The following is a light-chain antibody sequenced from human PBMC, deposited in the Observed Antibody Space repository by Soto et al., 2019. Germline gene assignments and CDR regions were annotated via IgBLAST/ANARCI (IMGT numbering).Light chain of an antibody. CDR3: QQYNSFWT. CDR2: DVS. Sequence: DIQMTQSPSTLSASVGDRVTISCRASQSISSGLAWYQQQPGKAPKLLIYDVSSLGSGVPSRFSGSGSGTEFTLSISSLQPDDSATYNCQQYNSFWTFGQGTKVDIK. J-gene: IGKJ1*01. V-gene: IGKV1-5*01. CDR1: QSISSG.